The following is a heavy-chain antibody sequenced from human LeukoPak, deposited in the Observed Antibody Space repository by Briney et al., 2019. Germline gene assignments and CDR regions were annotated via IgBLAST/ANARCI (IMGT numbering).Heavy chain of an antibody. CDR3: ARGHDYGGNPFRHSSYYYYGMDV. D-gene: IGHD4-23*01. V-gene: IGHV1-69*04. CDR1: GGTFSSYA. Sequence: SVKVSCKASGGTFSSYAISWVRQAPGQGLEWMGRIIPIFGIANYAQKFQGRVTITADKSTSTAYMELSSLRSEDTAVYYCARGHDYGGNPFRHSSYYYYGMDVWGQGTTVTVSS. CDR2: IIPIFGIA. J-gene: IGHJ6*02.